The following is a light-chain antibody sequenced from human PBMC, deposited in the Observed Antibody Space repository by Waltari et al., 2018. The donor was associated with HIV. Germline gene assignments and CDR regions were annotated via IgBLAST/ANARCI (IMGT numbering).Light chain of an antibody. CDR2: DFR. CDR3: SSYTRSSTWV. Sequence: QSALTPPASVSGSPGPSVPISWPGTSSGVGGFYYGPWYQQAPRKGPNRMVYDFRNPPSGVSNRFSGSKSGNTASLTISGLQAEDEADYYCSSYTRSSTWVFGGGTKLTVL. J-gene: IGLJ3*02. CDR1: SSGVGGFYY. V-gene: IGLV2-14*03.